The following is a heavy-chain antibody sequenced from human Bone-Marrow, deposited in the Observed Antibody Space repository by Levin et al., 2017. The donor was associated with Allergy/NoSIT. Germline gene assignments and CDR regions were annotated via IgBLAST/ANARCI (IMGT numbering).Heavy chain of an antibody. J-gene: IGHJ3*01. CDR3: ARGFYFDGSGDFPDAFDF. Sequence: SGPTLVKPTQTLTLTCSFSGFSLRTSAMRVSWIRQPPGKALEWLARIDWDDDKFYNIFLKTRLTISKDTPKNQVVPTMTKMDPVDTATYYCARGFYFDGSGDFPDAFDFWGQGPMVTVSS. D-gene: IGHD3-22*01. CDR2: IDWDDDK. CDR1: GFSLRTSAMR. V-gene: IGHV2-70*04.